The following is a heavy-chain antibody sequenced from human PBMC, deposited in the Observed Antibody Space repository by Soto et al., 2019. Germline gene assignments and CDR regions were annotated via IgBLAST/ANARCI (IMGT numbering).Heavy chain of an antibody. J-gene: IGHJ3*02. CDR3: ARGIGWFGELPDAFDI. Sequence: ASVKVSCKASGYTFTSYGISWVRQVPGQGPEWMGWINPNSGGTNYAQKFQGRVTMTRDTSISTAYMELSRLRSDDTAVYYCARGIGWFGELPDAFDIWGQGTMVTVSS. CDR2: INPNSGGT. V-gene: IGHV1-2*02. D-gene: IGHD3-10*01. CDR1: GYTFTSYG.